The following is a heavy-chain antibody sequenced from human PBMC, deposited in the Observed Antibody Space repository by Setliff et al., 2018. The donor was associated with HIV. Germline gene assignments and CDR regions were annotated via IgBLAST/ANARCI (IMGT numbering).Heavy chain of an antibody. J-gene: IGHJ4*02. CDR3: ASGVVRKWYDSSGSSMLDY. CDR2: IKEDGSEK. D-gene: IGHD3-22*01. Sequence: LRLSCAASGFTFSSHWMTWVRQAPGKGLEWVANIKEDGSEKYYVDSVKGRFTISRDNAENSLYLQMNSLRVEDTAVYYCASGVVRKWYDSSGSSMLDYWGQGTLVTVSS. V-gene: IGHV3-7*01. CDR1: GFTFSSHW.